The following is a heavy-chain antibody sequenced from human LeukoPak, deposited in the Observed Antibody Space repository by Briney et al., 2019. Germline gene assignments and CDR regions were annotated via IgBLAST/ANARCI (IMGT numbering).Heavy chain of an antibody. J-gene: IGHJ4*02. CDR2: ISDSGGST. Sequence: GGSLRLSCAASGFTFFNYAMSWVRPAPGKGLEWVSSISDSGGSTYYADSVTGRFTISRDNSKNTLYLQVNSLRAEDTAVYYCAKPLESGNYYRPRFDYWGPGTLVTVSS. V-gene: IGHV3-23*01. D-gene: IGHD1-26*01. CDR3: AKPLESGNYYRPRFDY. CDR1: GFTFFNYA.